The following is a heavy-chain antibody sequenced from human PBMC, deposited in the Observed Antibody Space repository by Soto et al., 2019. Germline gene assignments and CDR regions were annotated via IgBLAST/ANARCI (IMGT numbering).Heavy chain of an antibody. D-gene: IGHD1-26*01. J-gene: IGHJ4*02. Sequence: QVQLVESGGGVVQPGRSLRLSCAASGFTFSHYAMHWVRQAPGKGLEWVALMSYDGSNEYYADSVKGRFTISRDNSKNPLYLQMNSLSSADTDVLYCAKDGSHNFDYWGQGTLVTVSS. CDR3: AKDGSHNFDY. CDR1: GFTFSHYA. CDR2: MSYDGSNE. V-gene: IGHV3-30*18.